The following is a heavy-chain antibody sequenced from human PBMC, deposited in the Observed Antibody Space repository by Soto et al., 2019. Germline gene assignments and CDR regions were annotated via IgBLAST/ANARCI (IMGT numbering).Heavy chain of an antibody. CDR2: IYYSGST. D-gene: IGHD1-26*01. J-gene: IGHJ6*03. V-gene: IGHV4-61*01. CDR3: ARELGGASYYYYYMDV. Sequence: SETLSLTCTVSGGSVSSGSYYWSWIRQPPGKGLEWIGYIYYSGSTNYNPSLKSRVTISVDTSKNQFSLKLSSVTAADTAVYYCARELGGASYYYYYMDVWGKGTTVTVSS. CDR1: GGSVSSGSYY.